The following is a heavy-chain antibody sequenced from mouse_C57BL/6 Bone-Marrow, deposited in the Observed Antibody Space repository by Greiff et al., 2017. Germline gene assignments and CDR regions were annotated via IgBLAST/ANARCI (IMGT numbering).Heavy chain of an antibody. Sequence: QVQLQQPGAELVKPGASVKLSCKASGYTFTSYWMHWVKQRPGQGLEWIGMIHPNSGSTNYNEKFKSKATLTVDKSSSTAYMQLSSLTSEDSAVYCCAREAHSNDDWYFDGWGTGTTVTVSS. CDR1: GYTFTSYW. D-gene: IGHD2-12*01. V-gene: IGHV1-64*01. CDR3: AREAHSNDDWYFDG. J-gene: IGHJ1*03. CDR2: IHPNSGST.